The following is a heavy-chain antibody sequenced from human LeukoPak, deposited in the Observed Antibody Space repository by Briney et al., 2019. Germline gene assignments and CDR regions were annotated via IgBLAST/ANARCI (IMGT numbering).Heavy chain of an antibody. CDR1: GFTFGDYG. CDR3: TRVPITLVRGVINWFAP. Sequence: GGSLRLSCTASGFTFGDYGMSWVRQAPGKGLEWVGFIRSKAYGGTTEYAAYVRGRFTISRDESKSLAYLQMNSLKTEDTPVYYCTRVPITLVRGVINWFAPWGQGTLVTVSS. CDR2: IRSKAYGGTT. D-gene: IGHD3-10*01. V-gene: IGHV3-49*04. J-gene: IGHJ5*02.